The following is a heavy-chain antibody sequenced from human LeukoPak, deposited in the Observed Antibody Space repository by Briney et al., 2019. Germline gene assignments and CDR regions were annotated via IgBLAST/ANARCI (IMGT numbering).Heavy chain of an antibody. CDR1: GFTFTRYA. CDR2: ISGSGGST. V-gene: IGHV3-23*01. D-gene: IGHD4-23*01. J-gene: IGHJ1*01. Sequence: GGSLRLSCAASGFTFTRYAMSWVRQAPGKGLECVSSISGSGGSTYSADSVKGRFTISRDNSKNTLYLQMNSLRAEDTAVYYCAKGTPDGGKPPPFQHWGQGTLVTVSS. CDR3: AKGTPDGGKPPPFQH.